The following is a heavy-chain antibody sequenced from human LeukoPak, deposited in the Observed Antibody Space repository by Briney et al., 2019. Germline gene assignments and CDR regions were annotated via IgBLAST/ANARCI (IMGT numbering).Heavy chain of an antibody. Sequence: SVKVSCKASGGTFSGYAISWVRQAPGQGLEWMGGIIPIFGTANYAQKFQGRVTITADESTSTAYMELSSLRSEDTAVYYCARGSPGYCSGGSCYAAFDMWGQGTMVTVSS. J-gene: IGHJ3*02. CDR1: GGTFSGYA. D-gene: IGHD2-15*01. CDR2: IIPIFGTA. V-gene: IGHV1-69*13. CDR3: ARGSPGYCSGGSCYAAFDM.